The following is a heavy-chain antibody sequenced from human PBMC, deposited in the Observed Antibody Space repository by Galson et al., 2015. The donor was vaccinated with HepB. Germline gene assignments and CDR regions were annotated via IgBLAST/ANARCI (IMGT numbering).Heavy chain of an antibody. D-gene: IGHD6-19*01. CDR2: ISYDGRNK. J-gene: IGHJ4*02. V-gene: IGHV3-30*18. CDR3: AKDPYLYHALAGNMAGFDY. Sequence: SLRLSCAASGVTFSNYGFHWARQAPGKGLEWVTVISYDGRNKHYADSVKGRFTISRDNSKNMVYLQMNSLRAEDTALYYCAKDPYLYHALAGNMAGFDYWGQGTLVTVPS. CDR1: GVTFSNYG.